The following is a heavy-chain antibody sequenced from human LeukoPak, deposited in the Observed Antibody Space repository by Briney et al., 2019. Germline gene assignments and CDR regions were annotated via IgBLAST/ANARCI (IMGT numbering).Heavy chain of an antibody. CDR2: IYHGGST. CDR3: ARERDYGDEEDY. D-gene: IGHD4-17*01. J-gene: IGHJ4*02. CDR1: GYSISSGYF. Sequence: SETLSRTCTASGYSISSGYFGGWIRQPPGKGLEWIGSIYHGGSTDYNPSLKIRVTISVDTSKNQFSLKLSSVTAADTAVYYCARERDYGDEEDYWGQGTLVTVSS. V-gene: IGHV4-38-2*02.